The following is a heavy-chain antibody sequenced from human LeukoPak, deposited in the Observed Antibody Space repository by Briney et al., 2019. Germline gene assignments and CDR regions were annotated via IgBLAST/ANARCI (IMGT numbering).Heavy chain of an antibody. Sequence: PGGSLRLSCAASGFTFSVYWMSWVRQAPGKGLEWVANIKEDGGEKYYVDSMKGRFTISRDNAKNSLYLQMNSLRAEDTAVYYCATTRVSGYYYYYYGMAVWGQGTTVTVSS. CDR3: ATTRVSGYYYYYYGMAV. D-gene: IGHD5/OR15-5a*01. J-gene: IGHJ6*02. CDR2: IKEDGGEK. CDR1: GFTFSVYW. V-gene: IGHV3-7*01.